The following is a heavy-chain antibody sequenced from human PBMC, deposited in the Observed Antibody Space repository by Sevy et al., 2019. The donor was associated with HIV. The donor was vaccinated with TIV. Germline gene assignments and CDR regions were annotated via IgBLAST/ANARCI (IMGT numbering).Heavy chain of an antibody. J-gene: IGHJ4*02. CDR3: ARRSGSGSYYKRPFDY. CDR1: GGSISSSSYY. D-gene: IGHD3-10*01. V-gene: IGHV4-39*01. CDR2: IYYSGST. Sequence: SETLSLTCTVSGGSISSSSYYWGWIRQPPGKGLEWIGSIYYSGSTYYNPSLKSRVTISVGTSKDEFYLKLSSVTAADTAVYYCARRSGSGSYYKRPFDYWGQGPLVTVSS.